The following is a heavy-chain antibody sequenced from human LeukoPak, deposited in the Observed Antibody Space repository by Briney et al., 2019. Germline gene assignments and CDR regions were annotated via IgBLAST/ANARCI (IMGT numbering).Heavy chain of an antibody. J-gene: IGHJ6*03. CDR3: AKGGQIYSSSPSYYYYYYMDV. V-gene: IGHV3-30*02. CDR1: GFTFSNYG. CDR2: IRYDGSNK. Sequence: GGSLRLSCAASGFTFSNYGMHWVRQAPGKGLEWVAFIRYDGSNKYYADSVKGRFAISRDNSKNTLYLQMNSLRAEDTAVYYCAKGGQIYSSSPSYYYYYYMDVWGKGTTVTVSS. D-gene: IGHD6-6*01.